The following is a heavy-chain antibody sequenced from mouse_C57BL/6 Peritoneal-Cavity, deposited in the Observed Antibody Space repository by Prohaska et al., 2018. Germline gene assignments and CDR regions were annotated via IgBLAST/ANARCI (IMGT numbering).Heavy chain of an antibody. J-gene: IGHJ1*03. CDR2: INSDGIAI. CDR3: MRYGSYWYFDV. Sequence: GGSRGLSCEGSGFTFSGFWMSWVRQTPGKTLEWIGDINSDGIAINYAPSIKDRFTIFRDNDKSTLYLQMSNVRSEDTATYFCMRYGSYWYFDVWGTGTTVTVSS. D-gene: IGHD4-1*01. CDR1: GFTFSGFW. V-gene: IGHV11-2*01.